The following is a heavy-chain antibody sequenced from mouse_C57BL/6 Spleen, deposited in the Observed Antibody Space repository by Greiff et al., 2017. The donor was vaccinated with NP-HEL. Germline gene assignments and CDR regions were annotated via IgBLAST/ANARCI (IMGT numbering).Heavy chain of an antibody. V-gene: IGHV5-17*01. J-gene: IGHJ2*01. CDR3: ASDDYDDYFDY. Sequence: EVHLVESGGGLVKPGGSLKLSCAASGFTFSDYGMHWVRQAPEKGLEWVAYISSGSSTIYYADTVKGRFTISRDTAKNTLFLQMTSLRAEDAAMYYCASDDYDDYFDYWGQGTTLTVSS. CDR2: ISSGSSTI. D-gene: IGHD2-4*01. CDR1: GFTFSDYG.